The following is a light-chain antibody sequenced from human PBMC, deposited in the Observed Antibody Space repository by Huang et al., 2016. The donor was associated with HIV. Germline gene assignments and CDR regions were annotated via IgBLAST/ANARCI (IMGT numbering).Light chain of an antibody. CDR3: QQYFSTPRT. CDR1: QSILHTSKIKNF. Sequence: DIVMTQSPDSLTVSLGERATINCKSSQSILHTSKIKNFLSWFQQKPGQPPKLLMHWASTRESGVPDRFSGSGSGTDFTLTINGLQAEDVAVYYCQQYFSTPRTFGQGTRVEIK. J-gene: IGKJ1*01. CDR2: WAS. V-gene: IGKV4-1*01.